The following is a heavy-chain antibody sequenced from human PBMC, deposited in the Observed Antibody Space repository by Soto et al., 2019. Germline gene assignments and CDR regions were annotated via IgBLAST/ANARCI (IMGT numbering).Heavy chain of an antibody. V-gene: IGHV1-2*02. CDR2: INPNSSGT. D-gene: IGHD2-2*01. CDR3: AGGRDCSSTSCPTWFDP. CDR1: GCTFTGYY. J-gene: IGHJ5*02. Sequence: AAVYVSCEASGCTFTGYYMLLVRRARGQGLEWMRWINPNSSGTNHATKFQGRVTMTRDTSTSTAFMELSSLRSDDTAAYYWAGGRDCSSTSCPTWFDPWGQGTLVTVSS.